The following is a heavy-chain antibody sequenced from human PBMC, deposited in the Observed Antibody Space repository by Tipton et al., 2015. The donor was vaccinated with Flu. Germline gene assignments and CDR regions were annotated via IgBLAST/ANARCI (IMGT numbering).Heavy chain of an antibody. D-gene: IGHD4-11*01. CDR3: ARRDYSNYVSEPKNWFDR. CDR2: ICPGSP. Sequence: TLSLTCSVSGDSIGSRYFWGWIRQPPGKGLEWIGNICPGSPYYNPSLRSRVTISVARARPQFSLRLTSVTAADTAVYYCARRDYSNYVSEPKNWFDRWGQGILVTVSS. V-gene: IGHV4-38-2*01. CDR1: GDSIGSRYF. J-gene: IGHJ5*02.